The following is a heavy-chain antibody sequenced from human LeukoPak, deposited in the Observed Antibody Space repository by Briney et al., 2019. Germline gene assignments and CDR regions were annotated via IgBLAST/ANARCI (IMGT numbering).Heavy chain of an antibody. CDR2: INHSGST. D-gene: IGHD3-10*01. CDR3: ARRPGFGELYVYYYYYMDV. J-gene: IGHJ6*03. V-gene: IGHV4-34*01. CDR1: GGSFSGYY. Sequence: KASETLSLTCAVYGGSFSGYYWSWIRQPPGKGLEWIGEINHSGSTNYNPSLKSRVTISVDTSKNQFSLKLSSVTAADTAVYYCARRPGFGELYVYYYYYMDVWGKGTTVTVSS.